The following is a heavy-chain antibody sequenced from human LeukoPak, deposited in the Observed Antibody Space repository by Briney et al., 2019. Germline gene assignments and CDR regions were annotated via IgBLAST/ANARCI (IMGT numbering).Heavy chain of an antibody. J-gene: IGHJ4*02. V-gene: IGHV3-66*01. CDR2: IYSGGST. CDR3: ARYSSSWEPYFDY. D-gene: IGHD6-13*01. Sequence: PGGSLRLSCAASGFTVSSNYMSWVRQAPGKGLEWVSVIYSGGSTYYADSVKGRFTISRDNSKNTLYLQMNSLRAKDTAVYYCARYSSSWEPYFDYWGQGTLVTVSS. CDR1: GFTVSSNY.